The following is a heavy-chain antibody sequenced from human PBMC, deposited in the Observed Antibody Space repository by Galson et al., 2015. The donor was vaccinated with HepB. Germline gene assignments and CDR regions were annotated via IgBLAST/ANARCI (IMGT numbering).Heavy chain of an antibody. V-gene: IGHV3-33*01. CDR1: GFTFSSYG. J-gene: IGHJ3*02. Sequence: SLRLSCAASGFTFSSYGMHWVRQAPGKGLEWVAVIWYDGSNKYYADSVKGRFTISRDNSKNTLYLQMNSLRAEDTAVYYCARDQDIVVVAGAFDIWGQETMVTVSS. CDR3: ARDQDIVVVAGAFDI. D-gene: IGHD2-15*01. CDR2: IWYDGSNK.